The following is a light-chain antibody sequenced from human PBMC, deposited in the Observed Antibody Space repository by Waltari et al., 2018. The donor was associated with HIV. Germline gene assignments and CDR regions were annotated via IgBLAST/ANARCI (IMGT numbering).Light chain of an antibody. CDR2: KDT. CDR1: VLSRQS. CDR3: QSGDNSGPHVV. V-gene: IGLV3-25*03. Sequence: SYELTQPPSLSVSPGQTAGITCSGDVLSRQSSYWYRQKPGQATGMVMYKDTERPSGIPGRFSGSKSGTTVTLTIGGVQAEDEADYYCQSGDNSGPHVVFGGGTTLTVL. J-gene: IGLJ2*01.